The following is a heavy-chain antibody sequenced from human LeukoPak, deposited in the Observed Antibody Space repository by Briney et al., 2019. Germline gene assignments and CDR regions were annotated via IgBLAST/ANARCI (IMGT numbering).Heavy chain of an antibody. V-gene: IGHV4-59*12. CDR2: IYYSGST. D-gene: IGHD2-2*01. Sequence: PSETLSLTCTVSGGSISSYYWSWIRQPPGKGLEWIGYIYYSGSTNYNPSLKSRVTISVDTSKNQFSLKLNSVTAADTAVYYCARDRGYCSSTSCFLEDWGQGTLVTVSS. CDR1: GGSISSYY. J-gene: IGHJ4*02. CDR3: ARDRGYCSSTSCFLED.